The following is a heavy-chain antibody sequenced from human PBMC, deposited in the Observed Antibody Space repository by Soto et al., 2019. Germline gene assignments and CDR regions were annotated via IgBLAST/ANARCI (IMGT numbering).Heavy chain of an antibody. CDR2: CSTNSDYR. D-gene: IGHD2-8*01. CDR3: AREDGYCTTTFCSNWFDP. Sequence: ASVKVSCKASGYRFTTYRITWVLQAPGEGLGWMGSCSTNSDYRKYAQKFQDRVTMTTDASTTTAYMELRSLRSDDTAVYFCAREDGYCTTTFCSNWFDPWGQGSQVTVSS. J-gene: IGHJ5*02. V-gene: IGHV1-18*04. CDR1: GYRFTTYR.